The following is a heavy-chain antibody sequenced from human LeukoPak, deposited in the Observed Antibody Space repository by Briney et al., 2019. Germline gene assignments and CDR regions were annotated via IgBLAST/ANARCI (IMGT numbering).Heavy chain of an antibody. J-gene: IGHJ4*02. CDR2: IYYSGST. V-gene: IGHV4-59*01. CDR3: ARDCSSTSCFDY. Sequence: KPSETLSLTCTVSGGSISSYYWSWIRQPPRQGLEWIGYIYYSGSTNYNPSLKSRVTISVDTSKNQFSLKLSSVTAADTAVYYCARDCSSTSCFDYWGQGTLVTVSS. D-gene: IGHD2-2*01. CDR1: GGSISSYY.